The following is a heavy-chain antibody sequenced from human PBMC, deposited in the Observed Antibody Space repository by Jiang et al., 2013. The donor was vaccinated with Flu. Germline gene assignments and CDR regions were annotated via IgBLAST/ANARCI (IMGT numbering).Heavy chain of an antibody. CDR2: IDPSDSYT. V-gene: IGHV5-10-1*01. J-gene: IGHJ4*02. CDR3: ARHQEYYYGSGTFPPGY. Sequence: GAEVKKPGESLKISCRGSGYNFTTYWITWVRQVPGKGLEWVGRIDPSDSYTSYGPSFQGHVTISVGKSISTAYLQWSSLKASDTALYYCARHQEYYYGSGTFPPGYWGRGDPGHRLL. CDR1: GYNFTTYW. D-gene: IGHD3-10*01.